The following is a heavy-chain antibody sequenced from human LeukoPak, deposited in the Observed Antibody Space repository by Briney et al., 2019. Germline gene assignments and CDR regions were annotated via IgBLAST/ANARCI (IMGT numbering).Heavy chain of an antibody. J-gene: IGHJ6*03. CDR2: TYYRSKWYN. CDR1: GDSVSSNSAA. CDR3: ARDMSPVLGHYYGSGSPTYYMDV. V-gene: IGHV6-1*01. Sequence: SQTLSLTCAISGDSVSSNSAAWNWIRQSPSRGLEWLGRTYYRSKWYNDYAVSVKSRITINPDTSKNQFSLQLNSVTPEDTAVYYCARDMSPVLGHYYGSGSPTYYMDVWGKGTTVTVSS. D-gene: IGHD3-10*01.